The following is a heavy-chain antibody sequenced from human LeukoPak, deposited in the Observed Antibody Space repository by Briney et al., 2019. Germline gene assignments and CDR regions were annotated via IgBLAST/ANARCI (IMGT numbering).Heavy chain of an antibody. CDR1: GFTIRNYV. J-gene: IGHJ4*02. CDR3: ARAAYNWN. V-gene: IGHV3-11*01. Sequence: PGGSLRLSCAASGFTIRNYVMSWVRQAPGKGLEWVSYIDPSGTAIYYADSVKGRFTVSRDNGKNSLSLQLRSLRAEDTALYYCARAAYNWNWGQGTLVTVSS. D-gene: IGHD1-20*01. CDR2: IDPSGTAI.